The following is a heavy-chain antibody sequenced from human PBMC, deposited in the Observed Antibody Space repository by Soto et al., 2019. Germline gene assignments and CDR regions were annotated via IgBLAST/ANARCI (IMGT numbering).Heavy chain of an antibody. Sequence: QVQLQQWGAGLLKPSETLSLTCAVYDGSLSDDYYTWTRQSPGKGLEWIGEIHPSGSTYYNPFLKTRVTLSQATSKKQFSLNLISVTAADTGEYYCSRGNDASRGGRTWGQGTLVTVSS. J-gene: IGHJ5*02. D-gene: IGHD1-1*01. CDR1: DGSLSDDY. CDR2: IHPSGST. V-gene: IGHV4-34*02. CDR3: SRGNDASRGGRT.